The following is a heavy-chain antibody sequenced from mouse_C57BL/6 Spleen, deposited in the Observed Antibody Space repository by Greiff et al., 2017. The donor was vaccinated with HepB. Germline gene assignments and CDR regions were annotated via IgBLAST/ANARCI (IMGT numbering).Heavy chain of an antibody. CDR2: ISDGGSYT. CDR3: ARDIYYGSSYRGYFDV. Sequence: EVQLQESGGGLVKPGGSLKLSCAASGFTFSSYAMSWVRQTPEKRLEWVATISDGGSYTYYPDNVKGRFTISIDNAKNNLYLQMSHLKSEDTAMYYCARDIYYGSSYRGYFDVWGTGTTVTVSS. J-gene: IGHJ1*03. V-gene: IGHV5-4*01. D-gene: IGHD1-1*01. CDR1: GFTFSSYA.